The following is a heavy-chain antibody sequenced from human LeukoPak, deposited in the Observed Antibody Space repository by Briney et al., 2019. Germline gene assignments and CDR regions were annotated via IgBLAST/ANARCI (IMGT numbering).Heavy chain of an antibody. CDR3: ARGALDPETVTNYFEY. CDR1: GYTFSDHY. D-gene: IGHD4-17*01. CDR2: INPNSGGT. V-gene: IGHV1-2*02. J-gene: IGHJ4*02. Sequence: GASVKVSCKASGYTFSDHYMQWVRQPPGQGFEWLVWINPNSGGTSYARKFRGRVTMTRDMSLSTAYMELSRLTYDDTAVYYCARGALDPETVTNYFEYWAQGTLVTVSS.